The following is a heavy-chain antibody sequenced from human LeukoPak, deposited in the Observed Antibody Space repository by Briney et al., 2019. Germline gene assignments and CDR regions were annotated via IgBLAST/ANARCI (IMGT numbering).Heavy chain of an antibody. D-gene: IGHD6-13*01. CDR1: GFTFSSFA. V-gene: IGHV3-23*01. J-gene: IGHJ4*02. Sequence: PGGSLRLSCAASGFTFSSFAMNWVRQAPGKGLEWVSTMSGDATSTYYADSVKGRFTISRDNPKNTLYLQMNSLRAEDTAVYYCAKRTSGSSWYSSDYWGQGTLVTVSS. CDR2: MSGDATST. CDR3: AKRTSGSSWYSSDY.